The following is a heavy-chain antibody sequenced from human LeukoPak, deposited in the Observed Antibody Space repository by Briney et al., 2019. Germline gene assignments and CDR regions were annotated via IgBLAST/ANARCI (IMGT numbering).Heavy chain of an antibody. CDR3: ARVGQQLVLTFDY. CDR2: IYPGDSDT. D-gene: IGHD6-13*01. J-gene: IGHJ4*02. Sequence: GESLKISCKGSGYSFTSYWIGWVRQMPGKGLEWMGIIYPGDSDTRYSPSFQGQVTISADKSISTAYMELSRLRSDDTAVYYCARVGQQLVLTFDYWGQGTLVTVSS. CDR1: GYSFTSYW. V-gene: IGHV5-51*01.